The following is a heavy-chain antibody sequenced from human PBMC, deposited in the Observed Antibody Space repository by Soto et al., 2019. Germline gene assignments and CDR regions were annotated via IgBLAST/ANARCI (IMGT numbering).Heavy chain of an antibody. J-gene: IGHJ4*02. CDR2: FNGNNGHT. CDR1: GYTFSDYV. CDR3: AGEWCSATSCYGVDY. Sequence: QVHLVQSGGEVKKPGASVQVSCKASGYTFSDYVISWVRQAPGQGLEWMGCFNGNNGHTYCAQKFQGRVTMTTDTSTNTAYMALRSRSSDETAVYYCAGEWCSATSCYGVDYWGQGTLVTVSS. D-gene: IGHD2-2*01. V-gene: IGHV1-18*01.